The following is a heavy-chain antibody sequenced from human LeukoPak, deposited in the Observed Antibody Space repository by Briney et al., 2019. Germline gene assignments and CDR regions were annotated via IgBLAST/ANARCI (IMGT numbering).Heavy chain of an antibody. J-gene: IGHJ6*02. Sequence: SGTLSLTCAVSGGSISSSNWWSWVRQPPGKGLEWIGEIYHSGSTNYNPSLKSRVTTSVDKSKNQFSLKLSSVTAADTAVYYCARESVDYDFWSGYSDYYYYGMDVWGQGTTVTVSS. D-gene: IGHD3-3*01. CDR2: IYHSGST. V-gene: IGHV4-4*02. CDR1: GGSISSSNW. CDR3: ARESVDYDFWSGYSDYYYYGMDV.